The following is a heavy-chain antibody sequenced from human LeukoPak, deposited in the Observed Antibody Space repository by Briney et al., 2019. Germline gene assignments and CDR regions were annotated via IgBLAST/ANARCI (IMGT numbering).Heavy chain of an antibody. J-gene: IGHJ2*01. Sequence: SQTLSLTCTVSGGSISSGDYYWSWIRQPPGKGLEWIGYIYYSGSTNYNPSLKSRVTISVDTSKNQFSLKLTSVTAADTAVYYCARDPSSGEDLWGRGTLVTVSS. CDR1: GGSISSGDYY. CDR3: ARDPSSGEDL. CDR2: IYYSGST. D-gene: IGHD3-10*01. V-gene: IGHV4-61*08.